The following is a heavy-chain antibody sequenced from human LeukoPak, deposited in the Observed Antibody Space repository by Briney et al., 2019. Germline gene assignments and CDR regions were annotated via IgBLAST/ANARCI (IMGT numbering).Heavy chain of an antibody. V-gene: IGHV3-48*04. D-gene: IGHD3-10*01. CDR2: ISSSSSTI. CDR3: ARDLAGFGSHRPFDY. CDR1: GFTFSSYS. Sequence: GGSLRLSCAASGFTFSSYSMNWVRQAPGKGLEWVSYISSSSSTIYYADSVKGRFTISRDNAKNSLYLQMNSLRAEDTAVYYCARDLAGFGSHRPFDYWGQGTLVTVSS. J-gene: IGHJ4*02.